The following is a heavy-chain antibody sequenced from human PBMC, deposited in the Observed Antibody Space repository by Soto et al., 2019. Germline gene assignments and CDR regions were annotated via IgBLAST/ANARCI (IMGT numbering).Heavy chain of an antibody. CDR2: ISYDGSNK. Sequence: PGGSLRLSCAASGFTFSSYAMHWVRQAPGKGLEWVAVISYDGSNKYYADSVKGRFTISRDNSKNTLYLQMNSLRAEDTAVYYCAREYSSSWYRLYYYYYYGMDVWGQGTTVTVS. J-gene: IGHJ6*02. CDR1: GFTFSSYA. V-gene: IGHV3-30-3*01. D-gene: IGHD6-13*01. CDR3: AREYSSSWYRLYYYYYYGMDV.